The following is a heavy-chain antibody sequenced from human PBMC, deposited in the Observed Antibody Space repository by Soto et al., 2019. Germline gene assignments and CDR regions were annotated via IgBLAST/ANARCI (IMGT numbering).Heavy chain of an antibody. CDR3: ARVGPYYDILTGYPPVDY. CDR1: GFTVSSNY. Sequence: GGSLRLSCAASGFTVSSNYMSWVRQAPGKGLEWVSVIYSGGSTYYADSVKGRFTISRDNSKNTLYLQMNSLRAEDTAVYYCARVGPYYDILTGYPPVDYWGQGTLVTVSS. CDR2: IYSGGST. V-gene: IGHV3-66*01. D-gene: IGHD3-9*01. J-gene: IGHJ4*02.